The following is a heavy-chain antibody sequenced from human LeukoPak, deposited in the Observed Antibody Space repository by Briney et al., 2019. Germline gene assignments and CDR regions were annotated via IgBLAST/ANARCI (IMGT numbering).Heavy chain of an antibody. D-gene: IGHD3-16*02. CDR2: VSYGGST. CDR1: GVSISSHH. Sequence: SETLSLTCTVSGVSISSHHWSWVRQAPGKGLVWLGYVSYGGSTYYNHSLKSRITISIDTSKNEFSLQLRPMTAADTAVYFCARAGCSIRSYRFDYWGQGALVTVSS. J-gene: IGHJ4*02. CDR3: ARAGCSIRSYRFDY. V-gene: IGHV4-59*11.